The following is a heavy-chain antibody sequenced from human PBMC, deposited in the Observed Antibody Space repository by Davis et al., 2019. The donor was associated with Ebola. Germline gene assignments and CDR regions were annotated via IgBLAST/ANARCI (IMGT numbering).Heavy chain of an antibody. J-gene: IGHJ5*02. Sequence: MPSESLSLTCTPSGGSISGFYWNWIRQPPGKGLEWIGNIYYSGSTHYNPSLKSRVTISVDTSKNQFSLMLSSVTAAGTAIYYCARQYRNSFDPWGQGTLVTVSS. V-gene: IGHV4-59*08. CDR2: IYYSGST. D-gene: IGHD4-11*01. CDR3: ARQYRNSFDP. CDR1: GGSISGFY.